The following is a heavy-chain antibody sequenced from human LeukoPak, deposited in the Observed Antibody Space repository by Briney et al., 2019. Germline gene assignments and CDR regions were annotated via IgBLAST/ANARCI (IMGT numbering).Heavy chain of an antibody. CDR1: GYTFTSFY. D-gene: IGHD4-17*01. CDR3: ARAYLHYGDSIQDLDY. Sequence: AASVKVSCKASGYTFTSFYMHWVRQAPGQGLEWMGIIHPSGGSTSYAQKFQGRVTMTRDTSTITVYMELSSLRSEDTAVYYCARAYLHYGDSIQDLDYWGQGTLVTVSS. V-gene: IGHV1-46*01. J-gene: IGHJ4*02. CDR2: IHPSGGST.